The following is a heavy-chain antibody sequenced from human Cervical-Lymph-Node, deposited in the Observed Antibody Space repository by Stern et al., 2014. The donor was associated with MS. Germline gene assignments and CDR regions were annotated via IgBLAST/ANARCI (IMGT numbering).Heavy chain of an antibody. D-gene: IGHD2-15*01. CDR3: ARDGRHRDNYGLDV. CDR1: GGTFNVYA. J-gene: IGHJ6*02. CDR2: LIPIFGTA. Sequence: QVQLVESGAEVKKPGSSVKVSCQASGGTFNVYAINWLRQAHGQGLEWMGGLIPIFGTANYAKKFQGRVKLTQDDSTRTSSMQLSSLRSNDTAVYYCARDGRHRDNYGLDVWGQGTTVIVSS. V-gene: IGHV1-69*01.